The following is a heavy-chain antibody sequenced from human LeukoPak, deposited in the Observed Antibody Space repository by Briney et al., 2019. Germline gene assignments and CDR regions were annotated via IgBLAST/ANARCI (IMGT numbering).Heavy chain of an antibody. CDR3: ARVRGGYYFDY. CDR1: GFTFSTYG. D-gene: IGHD3-10*01. CDR2: ISYDGSNK. V-gene: IGHV3-30*03. Sequence: PGGSLRLSCAASGFTFSTYGMHWVRQAPGKGLEWVAVISYDGSNKYYADSVKGRFTISRDNAKNSLYLQMNSLRAEDTALYYCARVRGGYYFDYWGQGTLVTVSS. J-gene: IGHJ4*02.